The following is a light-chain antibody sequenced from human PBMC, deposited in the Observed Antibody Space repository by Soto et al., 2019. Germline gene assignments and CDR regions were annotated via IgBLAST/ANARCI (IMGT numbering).Light chain of an antibody. Sequence: EVVMTQSPATLSVSPGERATLSCRASHSVTNSLAWYQQRPGQTPRLLIYGASTRATGVPARFSGSGSGTEFTLTIDSLQSEDLAVYFCQHYNAWPWTFGQRTKV. J-gene: IGKJ1*01. CDR3: QHYNAWPWT. CDR2: GAS. V-gene: IGKV3-15*01. CDR1: HSVTNS.